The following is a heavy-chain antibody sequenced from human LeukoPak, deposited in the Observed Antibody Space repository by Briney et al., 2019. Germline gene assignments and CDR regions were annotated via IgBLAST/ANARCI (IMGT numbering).Heavy chain of an antibody. CDR2: INPSGGST. V-gene: IGHV1-46*01. CDR1: GYTFTSYY. CDR3: ARDLPYYYGSGRSGGAFDI. D-gene: IGHD3-10*01. Sequence: ASVKVSCKASGYTFTSYYMHWVRQAPGQGLEWMGIINPSGGSTSCAQKFQGRVTMTRDTSTSTVYMELSSLRSEDTAVYYCARDLPYYYGSGRSGGAFDIWGQGTMVTVSS. J-gene: IGHJ3*02.